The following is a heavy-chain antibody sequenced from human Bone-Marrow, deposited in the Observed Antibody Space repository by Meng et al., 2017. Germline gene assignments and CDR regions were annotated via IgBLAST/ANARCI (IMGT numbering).Heavy chain of an antibody. Sequence: SVKVSCKASGGTFSSYAISWVRQAPGQGLEWMGGIIPIFGTANYAQKFQGRVTITADESTSTAYMELSSLRSEDTAVYYCARDTSYYYDSSGYYGGGYWGQGTLVT. D-gene: IGHD3-22*01. CDR3: ARDTSYYYDSSGYYGGGY. V-gene: IGHV1-69*13. CDR2: IIPIFGTA. CDR1: GGTFSSYA. J-gene: IGHJ4*02.